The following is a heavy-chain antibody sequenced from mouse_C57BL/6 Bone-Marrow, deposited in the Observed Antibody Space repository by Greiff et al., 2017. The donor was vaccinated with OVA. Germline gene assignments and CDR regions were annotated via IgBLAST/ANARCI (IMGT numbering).Heavy chain of an antibody. Sequence: QVQLQQSGAELVKPGASVKMSCKASGYTFTSYWITWVKQRPGQGLEWIGDIYPGSGSTNYNEKFKSKATLTVDTSSSTAYMQLSSLASEDSAVYYCVYGSSYWYCDVWGTGTTVTVAS. J-gene: IGHJ1*03. V-gene: IGHV1-55*01. D-gene: IGHD1-1*01. CDR1: GYTFTSYW. CDR3: VYGSSYWYCDV. CDR2: IYPGSGST.